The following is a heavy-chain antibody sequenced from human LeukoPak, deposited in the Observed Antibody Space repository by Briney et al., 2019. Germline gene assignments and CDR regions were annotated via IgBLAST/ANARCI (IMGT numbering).Heavy chain of an antibody. D-gene: IGHD1-26*01. J-gene: IGHJ3*02. Sequence: GASLKISCKGSGYSFTSYWIGWVRQMPGKGLEWMGIIYPGDSDTRYSPSFQGQVTILAAKSISTAYLQWNSLKASDTAMYYCDTTYRGGGYYAFDIWAKEQWSPSLQ. CDR3: DTTYRGGGYYAFDI. V-gene: IGHV5-51*01. CDR2: IYPGDSDT. CDR1: GYSFTSYW.